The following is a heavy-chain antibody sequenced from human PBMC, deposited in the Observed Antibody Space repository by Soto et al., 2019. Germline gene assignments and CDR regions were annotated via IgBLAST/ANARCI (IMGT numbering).Heavy chain of an antibody. D-gene: IGHD2-2*01. Sequence: QVQLVQSGAEVKKPGSSVKVSCKASGGTFSSYAISWVRQAPGQGLEWMGGIIPIFGTANYAQKFQGRVTITADESTSTAYMELSSLRSEDTAVYYCARGRLVLVPAAPSNYGMDVWGQGTTVTVSS. J-gene: IGHJ6*02. CDR2: IIPIFGTA. V-gene: IGHV1-69*12. CDR3: ARGRLVLVPAAPSNYGMDV. CDR1: GGTFSSYA.